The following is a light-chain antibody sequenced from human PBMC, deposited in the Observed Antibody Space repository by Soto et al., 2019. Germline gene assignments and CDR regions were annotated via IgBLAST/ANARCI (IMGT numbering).Light chain of an antibody. CDR1: NNGSKS. CDR3: QVWDSRSDHYV. Sequence: SYELTQPPSVSVAPGQTPRITCGGNNNGSKSVHWYQQKPGQAPVLVVYDDSDRPSGTPERFSGSNSGNTATLTISRVEAGDEADYYCQVWDSRSDHYVFGTGTKVTVL. CDR2: DDS. J-gene: IGLJ1*01. V-gene: IGLV3-21*02.